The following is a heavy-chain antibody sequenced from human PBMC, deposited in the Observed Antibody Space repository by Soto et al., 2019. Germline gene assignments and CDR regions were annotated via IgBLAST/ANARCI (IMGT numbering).Heavy chain of an antibody. CDR2: IRNKANSYST. CDR1: GFTFSDHY. J-gene: IGHJ3*02. D-gene: IGHD2-8*01. V-gene: IGHV3-72*01. Sequence: GGSLRLSCAASGFTFSDHYMDWVRQAPGKGLEWVGRIRNKANSYSTIYAASVKGRFTISRDDSRTSLSLQMNSLKTEDTAVYYCVRVRIYADESVRPFDIWGQGTVVTVSS. CDR3: VRVRIYADESVRPFDI.